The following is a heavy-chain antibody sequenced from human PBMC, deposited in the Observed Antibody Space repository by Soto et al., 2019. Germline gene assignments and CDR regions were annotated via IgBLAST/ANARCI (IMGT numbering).Heavy chain of an antibody. Sequence: GESLKISCKGSGYSFTSYWIGWVRQMPGKGLEWMGIIYPGDSDTRYSPSFQGQVTISAGKSINTAYLQWSSLKASDTAMYYCARHGYCNGGSCYSSYYYGMDVWGQGTTVTVSS. J-gene: IGHJ6*02. CDR3: ARHGYCNGGSCYSSYYYGMDV. CDR1: GYSFTSYW. V-gene: IGHV5-51*01. CDR2: IYPGDSDT. D-gene: IGHD2-15*01.